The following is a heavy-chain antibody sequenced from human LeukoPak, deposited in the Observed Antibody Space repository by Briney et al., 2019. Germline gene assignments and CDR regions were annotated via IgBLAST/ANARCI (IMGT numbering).Heavy chain of an antibody. CDR3: ARDYYASGRNYYYYGMDV. V-gene: IGHV5-51*01. CDR1: GYSFISYW. D-gene: IGHD3-10*01. CDR2: IYSGDSDT. Sequence: GESLKISCKGSGYSFISYWIAWVRQMPGKGLEWMGIIYSGDSDTRYSPSFQGQVTISADKSISTAYLQWSSLKASDTAMYYCARDYYASGRNYYYYGMDVWGQGTTVTVSS. J-gene: IGHJ6*02.